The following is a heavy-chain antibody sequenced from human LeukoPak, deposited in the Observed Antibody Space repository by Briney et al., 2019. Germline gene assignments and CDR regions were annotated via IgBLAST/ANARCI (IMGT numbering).Heavy chain of an antibody. D-gene: IGHD3-10*01. CDR1: GYTFTSYD. V-gene: IGHV1-8*01. CDR3: PRRNFDGLGKFLY. J-gene: IGHJ4*02. Sequence: ASVKVSCKASGYTFTSYDINWVRQATGQGLEWMGWMNPNSGNTVYAQKFQGRVTMTRTTSISTAYMELTSLRSEDTAVYSCPRRNFDGLGKFLYWGQGTLVTVSS. CDR2: MNPNSGNT.